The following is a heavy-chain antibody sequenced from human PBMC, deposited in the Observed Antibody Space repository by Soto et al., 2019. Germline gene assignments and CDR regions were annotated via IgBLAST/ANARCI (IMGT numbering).Heavy chain of an antibody. J-gene: IGHJ3*02. V-gene: IGHV4-31*03. CDR1: GGSLSSGGYY. CDR2: IYYSGST. D-gene: IGHD3-16*01. Sequence: SETLSLTCTVSGGSLSSGGYYWSWIRQHPGKGLEWIGYIYYSGSTYYNPSLKSRVTISVDTSKNQFSLKLSSVTAADTAVYYCARGQKVWTSDAFDIWGQGTMVTVSS. CDR3: ARGQKVWTSDAFDI.